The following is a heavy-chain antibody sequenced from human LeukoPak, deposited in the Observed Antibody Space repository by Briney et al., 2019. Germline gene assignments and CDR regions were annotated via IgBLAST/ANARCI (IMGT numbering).Heavy chain of an antibody. Sequence: PGGSLRLSCAVSGFTFSSYGMTWVRQAPGKGLEWVSYISTSSSTIYYADSVKGRFTISRDNAKNALYLQMNSLRAEDTAVYYCAKGSGVRERYGMDVWGQGTTVTVSS. J-gene: IGHJ6*02. CDR2: ISTSSSTI. V-gene: IGHV3-48*04. CDR3: AKGSGVRERYGMDV. D-gene: IGHD3-10*01. CDR1: GFTFSSYG.